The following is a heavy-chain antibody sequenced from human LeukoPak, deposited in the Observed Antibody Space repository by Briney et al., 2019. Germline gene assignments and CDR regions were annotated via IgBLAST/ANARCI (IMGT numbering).Heavy chain of an antibody. CDR2: IWYDGSKK. J-gene: IGHJ4*02. CDR1: GFIFNDFG. V-gene: IGHV3-33*06. Sequence: PGGSLRLSCAASGFIFNDFGMHWVRQAPGKGLEWVAVIWYDGSKKYYADSVKGRFTISRDDSKNTLYLQMNSLRAEDTAVYYCAKDRPDWGSGYWGQGTLVTVSS. D-gene: IGHD7-27*01. CDR3: AKDRPDWGSGY.